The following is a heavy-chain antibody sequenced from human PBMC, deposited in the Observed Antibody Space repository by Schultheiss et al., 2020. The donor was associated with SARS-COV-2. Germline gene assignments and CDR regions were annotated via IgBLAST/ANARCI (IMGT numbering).Heavy chain of an antibody. V-gene: IGHV1-3*01. J-gene: IGHJ6*02. D-gene: IGHD1-26*01. Sequence: ASVKVSCKASGYTFTSYAMHWVRQAPGQRLEWMGWINAGNGNTKYSQKFQGRVTITRDTSASTAYMELSSLRSDDTAVYYCARDRGVYYYYGMDVWGQGTTVTVSS. CDR2: INAGNGNT. CDR3: ARDRGVYYYYGMDV. CDR1: GYTFTSYA.